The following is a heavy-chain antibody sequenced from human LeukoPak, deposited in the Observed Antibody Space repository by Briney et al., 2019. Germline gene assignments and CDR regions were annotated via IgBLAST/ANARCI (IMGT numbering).Heavy chain of an antibody. V-gene: IGHV4-34*01. CDR2: INHSGST. CDR1: GGSFSGYY. D-gene: IGHD3-22*01. Sequence: SETLSLTCAVYGGSFSGYYWSWIRQPPGKGLEWTGEINHSGSTNYNPSLKSRVTISVDTSKNQFSLKLSSVTAADTAVYYCARGPDYYDSSGYLISFDYWGQGTLVTVSS. CDR3: ARGPDYYDSSGYLISFDY. J-gene: IGHJ4*02.